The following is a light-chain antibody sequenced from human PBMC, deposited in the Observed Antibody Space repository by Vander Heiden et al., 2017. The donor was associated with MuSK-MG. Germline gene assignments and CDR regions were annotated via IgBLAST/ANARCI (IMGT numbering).Light chain of an antibody. Sequence: DIQITQSPSSLSASVGDSVTITYRASQSINSYLNWYQQKPGKAPKHLIYAASSLQSGVPSRFSGSGSGTDFTLTIRRLQPEDFATYSSQQSDITPRTVGQGTKVEIK. CDR2: AAS. V-gene: IGKV1-39*01. CDR1: QSINSY. CDR3: QQSDITPRT. J-gene: IGKJ1*01.